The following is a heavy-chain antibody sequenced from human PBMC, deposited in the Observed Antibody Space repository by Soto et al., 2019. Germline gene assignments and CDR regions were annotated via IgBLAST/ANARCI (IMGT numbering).Heavy chain of an antibody. CDR2: IYYSGST. CDR1: GGSISSGGYY. J-gene: IGHJ4*02. CDR3: ARLWGSSWKGYFDH. D-gene: IGHD6-13*01. Sequence: PSETLSLTCTVSGGSISSGGYYWSWIRQHPGKGLEWIGYIYYSGSTYYNPSLKSRVTISVDTSKNQFSLKLSSVTAADTAVYYSARLWGSSWKGYFDHWGQGPLVTVSS. V-gene: IGHV4-31*03.